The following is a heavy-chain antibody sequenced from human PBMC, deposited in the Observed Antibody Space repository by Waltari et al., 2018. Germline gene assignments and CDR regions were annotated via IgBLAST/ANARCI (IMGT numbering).Heavy chain of an antibody. Sequence: QLQLQASGPGLVKPSETLSLTCTVSGGSISSSSYYWGWSRQPPVKGLGWIGSSYYSVSTYYNPSLKSRGTIAVDTSKNQFSLKLSSVTAADTAVYYCARHPAMTIMLWYFDLWGRGTLVTVSS. D-gene: IGHD2-8*01. CDR3: ARHPAMTIMLWYFDL. CDR1: GGSISSSSYY. CDR2: SYYSVST. V-gene: IGHV4-39*01. J-gene: IGHJ2*01.